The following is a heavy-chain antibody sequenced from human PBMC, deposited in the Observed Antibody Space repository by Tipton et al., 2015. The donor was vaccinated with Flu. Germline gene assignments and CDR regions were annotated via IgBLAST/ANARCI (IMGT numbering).Heavy chain of an antibody. CDR1: GDSIRSDYY. Sequence: TLSLTCTVSGDSIRSDYYWGWIRQPPGKGLEWIGNIFHTGSTYYNPSLKSRVTISVDASMSQFSLQLRSVTAADTAVYYCARDPSLGMPDYFDSWGQGILVTASS. D-gene: IGHD2-2*01. CDR2: IFHTGST. CDR3: ARDPSLGMPDYFDS. J-gene: IGHJ4*02. V-gene: IGHV4-38-2*02.